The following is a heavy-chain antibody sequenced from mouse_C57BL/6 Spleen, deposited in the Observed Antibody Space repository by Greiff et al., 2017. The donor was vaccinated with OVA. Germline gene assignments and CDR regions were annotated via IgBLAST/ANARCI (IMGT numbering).Heavy chain of an antibody. CDR1: GSTFTDYN. D-gene: IGHD1-1*01. CDR2: INPNNGGT. Sequence: LVEPGASVKIPCKASGSTFTDYNMDWVKQSHGKSLEWIGDINPNNGGTIYNQKFKGKATLTVDKSSSTAYMELRSLTSEDTAVYYCARRYYYGSSYLFDYWGQGTTLTVSS. V-gene: IGHV1-18*01. J-gene: IGHJ2*01. CDR3: ARRYYYGSSYLFDY.